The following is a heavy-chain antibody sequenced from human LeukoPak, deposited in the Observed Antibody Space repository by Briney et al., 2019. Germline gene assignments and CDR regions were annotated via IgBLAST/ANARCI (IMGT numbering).Heavy chain of an antibody. CDR1: EFTFSTYA. V-gene: IGHV3-48*04. J-gene: IGHJ1*01. Sequence: GGSLRLSCAASEFTFSTYAMNWVRQAPGKGLEWVGYISPTGSTMFYADSVKGRFTLSRDNADNSLYLRMNSLRAEDTAVYYCAKSGQQLGAEYFQHWGQGTLVTVSS. CDR2: ISPTGSTM. CDR3: AKSGQQLGAEYFQH. D-gene: IGHD6-13*01.